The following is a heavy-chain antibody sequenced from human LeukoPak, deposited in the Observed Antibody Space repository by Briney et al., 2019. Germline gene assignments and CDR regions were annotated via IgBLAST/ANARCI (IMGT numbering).Heavy chain of an antibody. Sequence: SETLSLTCTVSGGSISSYYWSWIPQPPGKGLEWIGYIYYSGSTNYNPSLKSRVTISVDTSKNQFSLKLSSVTAADTAVYYCARAAGPLAAPDFWGQGTPVTVSS. D-gene: IGHD6-13*01. CDR3: ARAAGPLAAPDF. CDR1: GGSISSYY. CDR2: IYYSGST. V-gene: IGHV4-59*01. J-gene: IGHJ4*02.